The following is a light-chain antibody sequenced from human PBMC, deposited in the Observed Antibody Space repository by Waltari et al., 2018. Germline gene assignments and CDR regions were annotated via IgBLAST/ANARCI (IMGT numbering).Light chain of an antibody. CDR2: GAS. CDR1: QSVTRA. Sequence: EILLTQSPGTLSLSPGERATLSCRARQSVTRALAWYQQKPGQAPRLPIYGASNRATGIPDRFSGSGSGTDFSLTISRLEPEDFAVYYCQHYVRLPATFGQGTKVEIK. J-gene: IGKJ1*01. V-gene: IGKV3-20*01. CDR3: QHYVRLPAT.